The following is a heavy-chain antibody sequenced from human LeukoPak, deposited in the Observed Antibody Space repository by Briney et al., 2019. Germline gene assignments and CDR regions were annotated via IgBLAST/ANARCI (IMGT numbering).Heavy chain of an antibody. J-gene: IGHJ4*02. CDR3: ARDLGRDGYNYADY. V-gene: IGHV1-18*01. CDR2: ISAYNGNT. Sequence: GASVKVSCKASGYTFTSYGISWVRQAPGQGLEWMGWISAYNGNTNYAQKLQGRVTMTTDTSTSTAYMELRSLRSGDTAVYYCARDLGRDGYNYADYWGQGTLVTVSS. CDR1: GYTFTSYG. D-gene: IGHD5-24*01.